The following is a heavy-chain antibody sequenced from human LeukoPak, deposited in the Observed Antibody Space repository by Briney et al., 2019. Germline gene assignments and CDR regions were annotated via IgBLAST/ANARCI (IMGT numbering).Heavy chain of an antibody. Sequence: SVKASCKASGGTFSSYAISWVRQAPGQGLEWMGRIIPILGIANYAQKFQGRVTITADKSTSTAYMELSSLRSEDTAVYYCARGVYSGYDLYYFDYWGQGTLVTVSS. V-gene: IGHV1-69*04. J-gene: IGHJ4*02. CDR2: IIPILGIA. D-gene: IGHD5-12*01. CDR3: ARGVYSGYDLYYFDY. CDR1: GGTFSSYA.